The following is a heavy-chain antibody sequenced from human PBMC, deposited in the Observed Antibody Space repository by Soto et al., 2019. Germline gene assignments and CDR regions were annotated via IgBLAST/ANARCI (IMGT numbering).Heavy chain of an antibody. D-gene: IGHD3-3*01. Sequence: PGGSLGLSCAASGFTFSSYSMNWVRQAPGKGLEWVSSISSSSSYIYYADSVKGRFTISRDNAKNSLYLQMNSLRAEDTAVYYCARDPLYYDFWSGSVYWGQGTLVTVSS. CDR2: ISSSSSYI. V-gene: IGHV3-21*01. CDR3: ARDPLYYDFWSGSVY. CDR1: GFTFSSYS. J-gene: IGHJ4*02.